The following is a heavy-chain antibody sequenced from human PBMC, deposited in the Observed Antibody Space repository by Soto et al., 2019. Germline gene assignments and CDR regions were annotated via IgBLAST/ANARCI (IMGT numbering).Heavy chain of an antibody. CDR1: GGSISSSSYY. CDR3: ARGEFDILTGYSYYFDY. D-gene: IGHD3-9*01. Sequence: SETLSLTCTVSGGSISSSSYYWGWIRQPPGKGLEWIGSIYYSGSTYYNPSLKSRVTISVDTSKNQFSLKLRSVTAADTAVYYCARGEFDILTGYSYYFDYWGQGTLVTVSS. V-gene: IGHV4-39*07. J-gene: IGHJ4*02. CDR2: IYYSGST.